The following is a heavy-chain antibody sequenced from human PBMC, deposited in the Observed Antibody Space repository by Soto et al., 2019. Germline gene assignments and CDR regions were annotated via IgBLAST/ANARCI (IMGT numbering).Heavy chain of an antibody. CDR2: INHSGST. D-gene: IGHD2-15*01. J-gene: IGHJ4*02. Sequence: QVQLQQWGAGLLKPSETLSLTCAVYGGSFSGYYWSWIRQPPGKGLEWIGEINHSGSTNYNPSLKRXXTXPXXTSKNQFPRKLRSVTAADTAVYYCARGRGGGRPDYWGQGTLVTVSS. CDR3: ARGRGGGRPDY. CDR1: GGSFSGYY. V-gene: IGHV4-34*01.